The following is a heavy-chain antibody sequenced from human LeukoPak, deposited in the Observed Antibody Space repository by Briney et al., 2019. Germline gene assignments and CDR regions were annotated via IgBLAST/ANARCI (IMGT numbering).Heavy chain of an antibody. D-gene: IGHD3-16*01. CDR3: ARTTGDSAIIASH. CDR1: GGSISSSCCY. CDR2: TSYSGTT. V-gene: IGHV4-39*01. J-gene: IGHJ4*02. Sequence: PSETLSLTCTVSGGSISSSCCYWGWIRQPPGKGLEWIGSTSYSGTTHYNPSLKSRVTVSVDTSKNQFFLKLSSETAADTAVYYCARTTGDSAIIASHWGQGTLVTVSS.